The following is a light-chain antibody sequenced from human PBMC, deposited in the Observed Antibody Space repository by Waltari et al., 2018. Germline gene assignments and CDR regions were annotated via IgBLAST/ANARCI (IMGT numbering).Light chain of an antibody. V-gene: IGLV8-61*01. CDR3: SMYMGSGIWV. J-gene: IGLJ3*02. CDR2: KGI. CDR1: SGSVSSPSY. Sequence: QTVVTQEPSLSVSPGGTVPLTCALSSGSVSSPSYATWYRQTPGQAPRPRVYKGISPSFGVPDRFAGSVLGNKAALTITGAQADDESDYFCSMYMGSGIWVFGGGTQLTVL.